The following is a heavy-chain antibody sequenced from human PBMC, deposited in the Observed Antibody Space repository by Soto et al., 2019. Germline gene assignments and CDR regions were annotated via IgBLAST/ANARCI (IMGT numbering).Heavy chain of an antibody. V-gene: IGHV4-34*01. CDR2: INHSGST. CDR1: GGSFSGYY. D-gene: IGHD3-10*01. J-gene: IGHJ4*02. Sequence: SETLSLTCAVYGGSFSGYYWSWIRQPPGKGLEWIGEINHSGSTNYNPSLKSRVTISVDTSRNQFSLKLSSVTAADTAVYYCASMVRGVYKSYYFDYWGQGTLVTVSS. CDR3: ASMVRGVYKSYYFDY.